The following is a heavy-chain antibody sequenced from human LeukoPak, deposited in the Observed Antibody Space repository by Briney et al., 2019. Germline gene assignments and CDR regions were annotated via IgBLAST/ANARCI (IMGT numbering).Heavy chain of an antibody. CDR3: ASLDTTVTLFDY. D-gene: IGHD4-17*01. Sequence: SETLSLTCTVSGGFLSSYYWSWIRQPPGTGLEWIGYIYYSGSTNYNPSLKSRVTISVDTSKNQFSLKLTSVTAADTAVYYCASLDTTVTLFDYWGQGTLVTVSS. CDR1: GGFLSSYY. J-gene: IGHJ4*02. CDR2: IYYSGST. V-gene: IGHV4-59*08.